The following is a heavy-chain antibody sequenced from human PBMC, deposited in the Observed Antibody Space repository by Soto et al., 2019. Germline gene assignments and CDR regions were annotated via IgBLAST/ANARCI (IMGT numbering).Heavy chain of an antibody. V-gene: IGHV3-48*01. CDR2: ITSSSTTI. Sequence: GGSLRLSCAASGFTFSTYSMNWVRQAPGKGLEWISYITSSSTTIFYADAVKGRFTISRDNSKNTLYLQMNSLRAEDTAVYYCAKGVVPAATYYYYSGMDVWGQGTTVTVSS. CDR3: AKGVVPAATYYYYSGMDV. D-gene: IGHD2-2*01. CDR1: GFTFSTYS. J-gene: IGHJ6*02.